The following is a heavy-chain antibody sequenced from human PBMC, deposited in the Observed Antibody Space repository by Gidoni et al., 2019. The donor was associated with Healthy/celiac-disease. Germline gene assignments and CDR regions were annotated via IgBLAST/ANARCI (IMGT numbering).Heavy chain of an antibody. CDR1: GFTFSSYA. J-gene: IGHJ4*02. Sequence: EVQLLESGGGLVQPGGSLRRSCAASGFTFSSYAMSWVRQAPGKGLEWVSAISGSGGSTYYADSVKGRFTISRDNSKNTLYLQMNSLRAEDTAVYYCAKTPLYYYDSSYSDYWGQGTLVTVSS. CDR2: ISGSGGST. V-gene: IGHV3-23*01. CDR3: AKTPLYYYDSSYSDY. D-gene: IGHD3-22*01.